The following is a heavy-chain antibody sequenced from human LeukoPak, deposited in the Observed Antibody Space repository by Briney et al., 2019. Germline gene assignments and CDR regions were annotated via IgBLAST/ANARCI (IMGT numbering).Heavy chain of an antibody. CDR2: INPNSGGT. CDR3: AREYYDFWSGYYYYFDY. CDR1: GYTFTGYY. D-gene: IGHD3-3*01. V-gene: IGHV1-2*02. Sequence: ASVKVSCKASGYTFTGYYMHWVRQAPGQGLEWMGWINPNSGGTNYAQKFQGRVTMTRDTSISTAYMELSRLRSDDTAVYYCAREYYDFWSGYYYYFDYWGQGTLVTVSS. J-gene: IGHJ4*02.